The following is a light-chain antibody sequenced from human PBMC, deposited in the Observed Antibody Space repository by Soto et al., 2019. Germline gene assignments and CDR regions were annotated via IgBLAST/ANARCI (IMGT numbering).Light chain of an antibody. V-gene: IGKV3-11*01. Sequence: EIVLTQSPATLSFSPGERATLSCRASQSVDKYLVWYQQKPGQAPTLLIYDASSRATGIPARFSGSGSGTAFPLTITSLEPEDFAVYYCQQRTNWPLTFGGGTKLEIK. CDR2: DAS. CDR3: QQRTNWPLT. CDR1: QSVDKY. J-gene: IGKJ4*01.